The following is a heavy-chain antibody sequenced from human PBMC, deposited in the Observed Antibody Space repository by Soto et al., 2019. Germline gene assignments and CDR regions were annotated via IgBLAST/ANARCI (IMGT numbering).Heavy chain of an antibody. CDR3: ARDLSAMRYYYDCSGSYYYGMDV. CDR1: GFTFSSYG. CDR2: IWYDGSNK. D-gene: IGHD3-22*01. Sequence: QVQLVESGGGVVQPGRSLRLSCAASGFTFSSYGMHWVRQAPGKGLEWVAVIWYDGSNKYYADSVKGRFTISRDNSKNTLYLQMNSLRAEDTAVYYCARDLSAMRYYYDCSGSYYYGMDVWGQGTTVTVSS. J-gene: IGHJ6*02. V-gene: IGHV3-33*01.